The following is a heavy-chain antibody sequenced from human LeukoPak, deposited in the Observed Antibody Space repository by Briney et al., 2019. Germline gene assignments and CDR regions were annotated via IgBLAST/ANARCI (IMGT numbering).Heavy chain of an antibody. CDR3: VRVAIRWGVAAIHDAFDI. CDR2: ISYDAKSN. Sequence: GGSLRLSCVTSGFTFSSYGMHWVRQVPGKGLEWVAVISYDAKSNYHVDSMKGRFTISRDNSRNTLYLQMNSLRAEDTAVYYCVRVAIRWGVAAIHDAFDIWGQGTMVTVSS. J-gene: IGHJ3*02. D-gene: IGHD2-15*01. CDR1: GFTFSSYG. V-gene: IGHV3-30*03.